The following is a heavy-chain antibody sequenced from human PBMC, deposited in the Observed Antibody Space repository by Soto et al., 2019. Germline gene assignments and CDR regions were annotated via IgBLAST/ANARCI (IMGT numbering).Heavy chain of an antibody. D-gene: IGHD3-10*01. J-gene: IGHJ4*02. CDR1: GFTFSSYG. CDR3: AKVRPPMVRGVTLDY. Sequence: PGGSLRLSCAASGFTFSSYGMHWVRQAPGKGLEWVAVISYDGSNKYYADSVKGRFTISRDNSKNTLYLQMNSLRAEDTAVYYCAKVRPPMVRGVTLDYWGQGTLVTVSS. V-gene: IGHV3-30*18. CDR2: ISYDGSNK.